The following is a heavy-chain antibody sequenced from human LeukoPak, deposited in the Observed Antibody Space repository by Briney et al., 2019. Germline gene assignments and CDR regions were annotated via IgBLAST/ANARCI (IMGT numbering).Heavy chain of an antibody. CDR1: GGSISSYY. V-gene: IGHV4-59*01. J-gene: IGHJ4*02. Sequence: SETLSLTCTVSGGSISSYYWSWIRQPPGKGLEWIGYIYYSGSTNYNPSLKSRVTISVDTSKNQFSLKLSSVTAADTAVYYCAREGYSYGPLDYWGQGTLVTVSS. D-gene: IGHD5-18*01. CDR2: IYYSGST. CDR3: AREGYSYGPLDY.